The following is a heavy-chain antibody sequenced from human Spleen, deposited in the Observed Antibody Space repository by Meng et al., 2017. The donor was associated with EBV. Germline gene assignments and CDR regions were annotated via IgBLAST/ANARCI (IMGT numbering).Heavy chain of an antibody. D-gene: IGHD6-19*01. Sequence: VQSGPEVKKHGAAVKASCKAFGYTFSSNGITWVRKAPGQGLEYMGWISAYSGDTNYAEKFQGRLTLSTDTSTTTGYMELRTLRSDDTAVYYCASSAGIAVAKIRFWGQGTLVTVSS. CDR2: ISAYSGDT. J-gene: IGHJ4*02. V-gene: IGHV1-18*01. CDR1: GYTFSSNG. CDR3: ASSAGIAVAKIRF.